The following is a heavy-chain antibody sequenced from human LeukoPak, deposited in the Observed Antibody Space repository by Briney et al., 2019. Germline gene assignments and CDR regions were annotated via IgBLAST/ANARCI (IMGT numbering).Heavy chain of an antibody. CDR3: AMDYDSNGQLDY. V-gene: IGHV1-2*06. Sequence: ASVKVSCKASGYTFTGYYMHWVRQAPGQGLEWMGRINPNSGGTNYAQKFQGRVTMTRDTSISTAYMELSRLRSDDTAVYYCAMDYDSNGQLDYWGQGTLVTVSS. CDR1: GYTFTGYY. D-gene: IGHD3-22*01. CDR2: INPNSGGT. J-gene: IGHJ4*02.